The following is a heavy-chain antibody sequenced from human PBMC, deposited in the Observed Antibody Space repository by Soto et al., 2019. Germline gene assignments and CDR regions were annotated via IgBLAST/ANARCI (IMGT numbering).Heavy chain of an antibody. CDR3: AYSSTPFDS. V-gene: IGHV3-23*01. CDR1: GFTFSSYA. D-gene: IGHD6-13*01. CDR2: ISGIGGST. J-gene: IGHJ4*02. Sequence: EVQLLESGGGLVQPGGSLRLSCAASGFTFSSYAMSWVRQAPGKGLEWVSAISGIGGSTYYADSVKGRFTISRDNSYNTLYLQMNSRRAEATAVYYCAYSSTPFDSWGQGTLVTVSP.